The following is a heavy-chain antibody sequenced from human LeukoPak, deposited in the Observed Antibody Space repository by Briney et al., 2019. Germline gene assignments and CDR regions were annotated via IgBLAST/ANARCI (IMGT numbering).Heavy chain of an antibody. CDR2: ISGSGHVI. CDR3: ARHSRRNYFDY. Sequence: GGSLRLSCAASGFTLSDYYMTWIRQAPGKGLGWVSYISGSGHVIHFADSVRGRFTIPRDNAKNSLSLQMDSLRAEDTAVYYCARHSRRNYFDYWGPGTLVTVSS. CDR1: GFTLSDYY. J-gene: IGHJ4*02. V-gene: IGHV3-11*01.